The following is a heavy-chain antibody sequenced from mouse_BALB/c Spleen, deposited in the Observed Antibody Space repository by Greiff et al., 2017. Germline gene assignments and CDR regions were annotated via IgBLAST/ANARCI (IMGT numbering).Heavy chain of an antibody. CDR1: GFNITDTY. J-gene: IGHJ2*01. D-gene: IGHD3-3*01. CDR3: AGGTGFDY. CDR2: IDPANGNT. V-gene: IGHV14-3*02. Sequence: VQLQQSGAELVKPGASVKLSCTASGFNITDTYMHWVKQRPEQGLEWIGRIDPANGNTKYDPKFQGKATITADTSSNTAYLQLSSLTSEDTAVYYGAGGTGFDYWGQGTTLTVSS.